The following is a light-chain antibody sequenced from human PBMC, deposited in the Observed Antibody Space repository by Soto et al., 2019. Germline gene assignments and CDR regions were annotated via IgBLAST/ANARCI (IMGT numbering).Light chain of an antibody. CDR3: CSYASSSTRVI. Sequence: QSALTQPASVSGSPGQSITISCTGTSSDVGGYHFVSWYQQHPGKAPKLMIYDVNIRPSGISNRFSGSKSGKTASLTISGSQTEDEADHYCCSYASSSTRVIFGVGTKLTVL. V-gene: IGLV2-14*03. J-gene: IGLJ2*01. CDR1: SSDVGGYHF. CDR2: DVN.